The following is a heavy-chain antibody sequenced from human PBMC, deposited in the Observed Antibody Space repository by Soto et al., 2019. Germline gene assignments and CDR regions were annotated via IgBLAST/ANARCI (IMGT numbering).Heavy chain of an antibody. V-gene: IGHV4-59*01. J-gene: IGHJ4*02. CDR3: AGAPNWVYFDF. Sequence: QVQLQESGPGLVKPSETLSLTCTVSSGSISTYYWSWIRQPPGKGLEWIGYIYYTGRTNYNPSLKTRIAISMDTSKNQFSVTLSSVTAAYTAVYYWAGAPNWVYFDFWGLGTLVTASS. CDR2: IYYTGRT. D-gene: IGHD7-27*01. CDR1: SGSISTYY.